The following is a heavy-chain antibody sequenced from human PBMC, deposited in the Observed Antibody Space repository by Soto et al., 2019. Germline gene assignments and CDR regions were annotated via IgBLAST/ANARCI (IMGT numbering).Heavy chain of an antibody. D-gene: IGHD6-19*01. CDR3: AHIVVAGLGYYFDY. CDR1: GFSLSSTRMA. Sequence: QITLKESGPTLVKPTQTLTLTCTFSGFSLSSTRMAVGWIRQPPGKALEWLALIYWDDDKSYSPFLKSRLTITKDTTKNQVVLTMSNMDPVDTARYYCAHIVVAGLGYYFDYWGQGTLFTVSS. J-gene: IGHJ4*02. CDR2: IYWDDDK. V-gene: IGHV2-5*02.